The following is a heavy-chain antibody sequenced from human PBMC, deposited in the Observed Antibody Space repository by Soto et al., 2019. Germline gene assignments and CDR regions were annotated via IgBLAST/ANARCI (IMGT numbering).Heavy chain of an antibody. CDR2: ISKDGKIT. V-gene: IGHV3-74*01. CDR1: GFTFNTFW. Sequence: PGGSLRLSCAASGFTFNTFWMHWVRQAPGKGLACLAVISKDGKITNFAESVKGRFTISRDNAKNALYLQMNSLRAEDTAVYYCVRGSNDWKGMDVWGQGTTVTVSS. J-gene: IGHJ6*02. CDR3: VRGSNDWKGMDV. D-gene: IGHD1-1*01.